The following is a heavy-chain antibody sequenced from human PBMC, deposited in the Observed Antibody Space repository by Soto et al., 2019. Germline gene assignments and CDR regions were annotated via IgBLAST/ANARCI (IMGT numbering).Heavy chain of an antibody. V-gene: IGHV3-23*01. D-gene: IGHD3-22*01. CDR1: GFPFWTYS. CDR3: AQTRLYDNNAYPRDGFDV. J-gene: IGHJ3*01. CDR2: ISGSGTAT. Sequence: EVKLLESGGGLVQPGGSMRLSCEASGFPFWTYSMSWVRQAPRKGLEWVSGISGSGTATYYTDSVKGRFTVSRDNSKDTLFLQMNTLRVEDTAVYYGAQTRLYDNNAYPRDGFDVWGPGTAVTVSS.